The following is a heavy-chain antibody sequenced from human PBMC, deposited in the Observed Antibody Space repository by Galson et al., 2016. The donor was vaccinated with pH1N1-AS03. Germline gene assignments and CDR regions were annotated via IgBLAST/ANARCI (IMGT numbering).Heavy chain of an antibody. D-gene: IGHD6-13*01. Sequence: SLRLSCAASGFIFSNHGMHWVRQAPGKGLEWVAVISSHGKIDYYADSVRGRFTVSRDNSNNTLYLQMDSLRAEDTAVYYCAKDRSSWPPGWGSVDSWGQGTLVTVSS. CDR1: GFIFSNHG. V-gene: IGHV3-30*18. CDR2: ISSHGKID. CDR3: AKDRSSWPPGWGSVDS. J-gene: IGHJ4*02.